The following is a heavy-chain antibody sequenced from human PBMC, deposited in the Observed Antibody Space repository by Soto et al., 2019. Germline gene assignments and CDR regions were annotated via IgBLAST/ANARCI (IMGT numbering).Heavy chain of an antibody. CDR3: ARVSPYSGRLPN. V-gene: IGHV1-18*01. Sequence: GASLKVSCKASGGPLSSHSITWVRQTPRQGLEWMGWISAYNGNTNYAQKLQGRVTMTTDTSTTTAYMDLRSLRSDDTAVYYCARVSPYSGRLPNWGQATLVTVSS. J-gene: IGHJ4*02. CDR2: ISAYNGNT. D-gene: IGHD1-26*01. CDR1: GGPLSSHS.